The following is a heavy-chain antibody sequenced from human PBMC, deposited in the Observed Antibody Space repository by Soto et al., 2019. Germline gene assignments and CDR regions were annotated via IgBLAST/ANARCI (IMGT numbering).Heavy chain of an antibody. Sequence: EVELLESGGGLKQPGGSLGLSCVASGFTFSNYAMGWVRQAPGKGLEWVSGISGRGGSTFYADSVKGRLTISSDNSKNTLYLQIDSLRAEDTAVYYCAKGNDYNYNKPFDFWGQGTIVTVSS. CDR1: GFTFSNYA. D-gene: IGHD3-10*01. CDR2: ISGRGGST. J-gene: IGHJ3*01. V-gene: IGHV3-23*01. CDR3: AKGNDYNYNKPFDF.